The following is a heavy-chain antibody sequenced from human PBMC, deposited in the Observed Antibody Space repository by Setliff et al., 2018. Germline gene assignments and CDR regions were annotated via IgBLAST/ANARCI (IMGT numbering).Heavy chain of an antibody. D-gene: IGHD3-22*01. J-gene: IGHJ6*03. CDR1: GYTFTDYA. CDR2: INPGNGNT. CDR3: ARDKGYDSSGYYFYYYYYMDV. Sequence: TSVKVSCKASGYTFTDYAMHWVRQAPGQRLEWMGWINPGNGNTKYSQKFQGRVTITRDTSASTAYMELSSLRSEDTAVYYCARDKGYDSSGYYFYYYYYMDVWGKGTTVTVSS. V-gene: IGHV1-3*01.